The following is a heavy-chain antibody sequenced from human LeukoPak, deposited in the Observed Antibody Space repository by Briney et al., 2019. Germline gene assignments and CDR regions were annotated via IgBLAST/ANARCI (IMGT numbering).Heavy chain of an antibody. D-gene: IGHD6-19*01. CDR2: IIPIFGTA. V-gene: IGHV1-69*05. Sequence: SVKVSCKASGGTFSSYAISWVRQAPGQGLEWMGGIIPIFGTANYAQKFQGRVTITTDETNSTPYIGPSSLRPEDTAVYYCARDSWGAVAGTLDYWGQGTLVTVSS. CDR1: GGTFSSYA. J-gene: IGHJ4*02. CDR3: ARDSWGAVAGTLDY.